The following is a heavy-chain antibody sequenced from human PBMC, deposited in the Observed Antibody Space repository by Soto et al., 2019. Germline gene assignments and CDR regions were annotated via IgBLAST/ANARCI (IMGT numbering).Heavy chain of an antibody. D-gene: IGHD3-10*01. V-gene: IGHV1-18*01. J-gene: IGHJ4*02. Sequence: ASVKVSCNASGYTFGSYGISWVRQAPGQGLEWMGRISVNNGNTKYAQRLQGRVTMTTDTSTSTAYMELRSLRSDDTAVYYCARARPAGSGSYSYYLDHWGQGTLVTVSS. CDR2: ISVNNGNT. CDR1: GYTFGSYG. CDR3: ARARPAGSGSYSYYLDH.